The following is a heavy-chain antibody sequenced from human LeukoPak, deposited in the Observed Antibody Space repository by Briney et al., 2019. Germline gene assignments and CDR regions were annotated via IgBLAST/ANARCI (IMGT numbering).Heavy chain of an antibody. V-gene: IGHV3-64D*09. CDR1: GFTFSRYA. Sequence: GGSLRLSCSASGFTFSRYAMHWVRQAPGKGLEYVSGINDNGGRTHYGDSVKGRFSISRDNSKNTLHLQMSTLRAEDTALYYCVKDVGGSYAFDYWGQGSLVTVAS. CDR3: VKDVGGSYAFDY. J-gene: IGHJ4*02. D-gene: IGHD1-26*01. CDR2: INDNGGRT.